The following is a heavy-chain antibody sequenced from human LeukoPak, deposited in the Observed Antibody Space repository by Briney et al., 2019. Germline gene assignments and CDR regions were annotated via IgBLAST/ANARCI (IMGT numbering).Heavy chain of an antibody. J-gene: IGHJ4*02. V-gene: IGHV3-21*01. CDR1: GFTFSSYS. CDR3: ARDLTMVRGAKHARDY. Sequence: GGSLRLSCAASGFTFSSYSMNWVRQAPGKGLEWVSSISSSSSYIYYADSVKGRFTISRDNAKNSLYPQMNSLRAEDTAVYYCARDLTMVRGAKHARDYWGQGTLVTVSS. D-gene: IGHD3-10*01. CDR2: ISSSSSYI.